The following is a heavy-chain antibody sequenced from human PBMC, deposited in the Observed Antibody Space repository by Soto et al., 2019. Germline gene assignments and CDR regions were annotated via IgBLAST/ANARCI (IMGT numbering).Heavy chain of an antibody. CDR2: ISAYNGNT. CDR3: ARDVIAGSATTTFDY. J-gene: IGHJ4*02. CDR1: GYTFTSYG. D-gene: IGHD3-16*02. V-gene: IGHV1-18*01. Sequence: ASVKVSCKASGYTFTSYGISWVRQAPGQGLEWMGWISAYNGNTNYAQKLQGRVTMTTDTSTSTAYMELRSLRSDDTAVYYCARDVIAGSATTTFDYWGQGTLVTVSS.